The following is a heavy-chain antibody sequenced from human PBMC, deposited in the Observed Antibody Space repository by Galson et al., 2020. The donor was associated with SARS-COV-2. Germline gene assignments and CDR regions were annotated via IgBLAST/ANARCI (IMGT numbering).Heavy chain of an antibody. Sequence: SETLSLTCTVSGASISSGDYYWNWIRQPPGKGLEWIGYIYYRGITYYNPSLKSRVSISVDTSKNQFSLKLNSVSAADTAVCYCARDRFTFYSDNRAPHDAFDMWGQGTTVTVSS. V-gene: IGHV4-30-4*08. CDR3: ARDRFTFYSDNRAPHDAFDM. D-gene: IGHD3-22*01. CDR1: GASISSGDYY. CDR2: IYYRGIT. J-gene: IGHJ3*02.